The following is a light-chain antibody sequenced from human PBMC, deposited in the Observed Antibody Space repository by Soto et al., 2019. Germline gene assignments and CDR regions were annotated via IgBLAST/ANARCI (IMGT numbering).Light chain of an antibody. J-gene: IGKJ2*01. CDR2: DAS. CDR1: QSISSW. CDR3: QRYNSYSYT. Sequence: DIPMTQSPSTLSASVGERVTITCRASQSISSWLAWYQQKPGKAPKLRIYDASSLESGVASRFSGSGSGTEFTLTISSLQPDDFATYYCQRYNSYSYTFGQGTKLEIK. V-gene: IGKV1-5*01.